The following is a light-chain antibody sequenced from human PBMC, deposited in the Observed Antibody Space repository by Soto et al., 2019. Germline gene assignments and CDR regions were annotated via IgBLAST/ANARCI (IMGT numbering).Light chain of an antibody. J-gene: IGKJ4*01. CDR1: QTISTW. V-gene: IGKV1-5*01. CDR3: QQYNSYPLT. CDR2: DAS. Sequence: DIPMTQSPSTLSASVGDRVTITCRASQTISTWLAWYQQKPGKAPKLLISDASRLESGVPSRFSGSGSATLFTLTISSLQPDDSATFYCQQYNSYPLTFGGGTKVEI.